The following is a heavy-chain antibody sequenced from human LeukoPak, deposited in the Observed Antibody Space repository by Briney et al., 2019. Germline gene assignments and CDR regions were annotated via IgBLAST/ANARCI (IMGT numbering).Heavy chain of an antibody. V-gene: IGHV4-59*01. D-gene: IGHD3-3*01. CDR1: GGSISSNY. J-gene: IGHJ6*03. CDR3: ARGLRVRTFGELSWYIDV. CDR2: IYQSGNN. Sequence: SETLSLTCTVSGGSISSNYWGWVRQPPGKGLEYIGYIYQSGNNNYNPSLKSRVTFSEETSKNQFSLKLNSVTAADTAVYYCARGLRVRTFGELSWYIDVWGKGTTVIVSS.